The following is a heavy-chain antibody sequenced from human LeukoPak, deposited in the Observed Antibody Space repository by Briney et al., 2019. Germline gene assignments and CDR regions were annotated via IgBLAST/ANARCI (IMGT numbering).Heavy chain of an antibody. CDR1: GFTFSKYH. Sequence: GGSLRLSCAVSGFTFSKYHMSWIRQVPGKGLEWISYITTDSSVMKYADSVEGRFTISRDNARKSLYLQMNSLRAEDTAVYYCANFGPMFRSLNYWGQGTLVSVSS. J-gene: IGHJ4*02. D-gene: IGHD3-10*01. CDR2: ITTDSSVM. V-gene: IGHV3-11*04. CDR3: ANFGPMFRSLNY.